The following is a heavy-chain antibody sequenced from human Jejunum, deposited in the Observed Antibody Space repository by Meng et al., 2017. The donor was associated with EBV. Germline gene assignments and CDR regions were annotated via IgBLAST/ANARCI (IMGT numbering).Heavy chain of an antibody. CDR2: ISYDGSDE. CDR1: GFTFSNYA. V-gene: IGHV3-30*03. D-gene: IGHD6-25*01. CDR3: ARERRGYYAEH. Sequence: VQLAGVGGGVVQAGRSLRLSCAASGFTFSNYAMHWVRQAPGKGLEWVALISYDGSDEYYADSVKGRFTISRDSSESTLYLQMNNLRAEDTAIYYCARERRGYYAEHWGQGTLVTVSS. J-gene: IGHJ1*01.